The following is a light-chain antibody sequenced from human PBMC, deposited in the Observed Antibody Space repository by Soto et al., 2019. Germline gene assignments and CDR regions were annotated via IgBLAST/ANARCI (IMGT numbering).Light chain of an antibody. CDR1: QSITIW. V-gene: IGKV1-5*01. Sequence: DIPITPSPSTLSSSVGDSGTITFRASQSITIWLAWYQQKPGKAPKLLIYDASNLGSGVPSRFSGSGSGTEFTLTISSLQPDDFATYYCQQYDTYSTFGQGTKVDIK. CDR3: QQYDTYST. CDR2: DAS. J-gene: IGKJ1*01.